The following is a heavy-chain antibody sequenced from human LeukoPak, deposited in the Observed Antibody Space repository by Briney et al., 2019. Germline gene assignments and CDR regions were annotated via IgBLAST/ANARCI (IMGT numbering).Heavy chain of an antibody. CDR2: ISGSGGST. CDR3: AREHGLSSSWYY. J-gene: IGHJ4*02. V-gene: IGHV3-23*01. CDR1: GFTFSSYA. D-gene: IGHD6-13*01. Sequence: GGSLRLSCAASGFTFSSYAMSWVRQAPGKGLEWVSAISGSGGSTYYADSVKGRFTISRDNSKNTLYLQMSSLRVEDTAVYYCAREHGLSSSWYYWGQGTLVTVSS.